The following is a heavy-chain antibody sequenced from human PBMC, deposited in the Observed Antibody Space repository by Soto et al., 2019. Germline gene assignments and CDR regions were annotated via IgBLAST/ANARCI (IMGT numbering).Heavy chain of an antibody. CDR3: ASGGYGDYVGGFDY. D-gene: IGHD4-17*01. V-gene: IGHV3-30-3*01. J-gene: IGHJ4*02. CDR2: ISYDGSNK. CDR1: GFTFSSYA. Sequence: GGSLRLSCAASGFTFSSYAMHRVRQAPGKGLEWVAVISYDGSNKYYADSVKGRFTISRDNSKNTLYLQMNSLRAEDTAVYYCASGGYGDYVGGFDYWGQGXLVTVYS.